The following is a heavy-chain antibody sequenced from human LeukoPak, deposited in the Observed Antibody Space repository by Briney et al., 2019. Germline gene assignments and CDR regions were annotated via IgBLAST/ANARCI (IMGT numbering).Heavy chain of an antibody. D-gene: IGHD3-16*01. CDR3: AKHDYGNFKAYDI. CDR2: ISYDGSNK. V-gene: IGHV3-30-3*02. J-gene: IGHJ3*02. Sequence: PGGSLRLSCAASGFTFSSYAMHWVRQAPGKGLEWVAVISYDGSNKYYADSVKGRFTISRDNSKNTLYLQMDSLRAEDTAVYYCAKHDYGNFKAYDIWGQGTTVTVSS. CDR1: GFTFSSYA.